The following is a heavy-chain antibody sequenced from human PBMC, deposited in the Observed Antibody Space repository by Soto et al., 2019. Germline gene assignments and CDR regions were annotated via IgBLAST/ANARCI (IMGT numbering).Heavy chain of an antibody. D-gene: IGHD2-21*02. CDR3: ARGEVVTTSYYYYGMDV. CDR2: IIPIFDTA. V-gene: IGHV1-69*01. J-gene: IGHJ6*02. CDR1: GGTFSSYA. Sequence: QVQLVQSGAEVKKPGSSVKVSCKASGGTFSSYAISWVRQAPGQGLEWMGGIIPIFDTANYAQKFQGRVTITADESTSTAYMELSSLRSEDTAVYYCARGEVVTTSYYYYGMDVWGQGTTVTVSS.